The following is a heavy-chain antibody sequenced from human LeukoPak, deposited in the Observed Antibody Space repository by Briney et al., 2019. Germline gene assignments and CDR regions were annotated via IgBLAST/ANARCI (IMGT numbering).Heavy chain of an antibody. CDR3: ARHYDSSGVASFFDI. Sequence: GGSLRLSCAASGFTFSNYGVSWVRQAPGKGLEWVTSIRSSGGSTYYAESVKGRFTISRDNSKNTVYLQMNSLRAEDTAVYYCARHYDSSGVASFFDIWGQGTMVTVSS. CDR2: IRSSGGST. D-gene: IGHD3-22*01. V-gene: IGHV3-23*01. J-gene: IGHJ3*02. CDR1: GFTFSNYG.